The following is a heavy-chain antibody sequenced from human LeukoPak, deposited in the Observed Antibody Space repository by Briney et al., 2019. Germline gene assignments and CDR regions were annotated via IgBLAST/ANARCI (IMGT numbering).Heavy chain of an antibody. D-gene: IGHD4-17*01. CDR2: VNHSGYT. CDR1: GTSFSSYY. Sequence: SETLFLTCAVSGTSFSSYYWSWIRQTPGKGLEWIGEVNHSGYTNDNPSLKSRVTISVDTSKNQCSLRLRSVTAADTAVYFCARMTTGHDFWGQGTLVTVSS. CDR3: ARMTTGHDF. J-gene: IGHJ4*02. V-gene: IGHV4-34*01.